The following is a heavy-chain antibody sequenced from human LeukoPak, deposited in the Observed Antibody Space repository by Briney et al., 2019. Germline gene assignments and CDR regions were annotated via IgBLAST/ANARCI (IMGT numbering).Heavy chain of an antibody. J-gene: IGHJ3*02. D-gene: IGHD3-22*01. CDR2: INPKGGST. CDR3: ARDHSSGYTSDAFDI. CDR1: GYTFTSYY. Sequence: ASVKVSCKASGYTFTSYYMHWVRQAPGQGLEWMGIINPKGGSTIYAQKFQGRVTITRDTSTGTVYMELSSLRSEDTAVYYCARDHSSGYTSDAFDIWGQGTKVTVSS. V-gene: IGHV1-46*01.